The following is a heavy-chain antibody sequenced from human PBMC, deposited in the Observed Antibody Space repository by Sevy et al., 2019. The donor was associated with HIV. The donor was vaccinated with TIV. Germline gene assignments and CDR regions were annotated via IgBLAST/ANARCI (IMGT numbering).Heavy chain of an antibody. CDR3: ARAEYCSSTSCYAYIDFDY. D-gene: IGHD2-2*01. J-gene: IGHJ4*02. CDR1: GDSVSSNSAA. Sequence: SETLSLTCAISGDSVSSNSAAWNWIRQSPSRGLEWLGRTYYRSKWYNDYALSVKSRITINPDTSKNQFSLQLNSGTPEDTAVYYCARAEYCSSTSCYAYIDFDYWGQGTLVTVSS. V-gene: IGHV6-1*01. CDR2: TYYRSKWYN.